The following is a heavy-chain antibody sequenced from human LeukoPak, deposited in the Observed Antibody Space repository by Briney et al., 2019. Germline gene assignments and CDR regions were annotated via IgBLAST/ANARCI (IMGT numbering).Heavy chain of an antibody. D-gene: IGHD2-2*01. CDR2: ISGSGGST. J-gene: IGHJ4*02. V-gene: IGHV3-23*01. CDR1: GFTFSSYA. CDR3: AKWRYCSSTSCHTDFDY. Sequence: PGGSLRLSYAASGFTFSSYAMSWVRQAPGKGLEWVSAISGSGGSTYYADSVKGRFTISRDNSKNTLYLQMNSLRAKDTAVYYCAKWRYCSSTSCHTDFDYWGQGTLVTVSS.